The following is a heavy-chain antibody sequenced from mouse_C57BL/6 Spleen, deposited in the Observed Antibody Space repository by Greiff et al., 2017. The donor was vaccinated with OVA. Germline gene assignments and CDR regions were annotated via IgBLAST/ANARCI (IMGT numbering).Heavy chain of an antibody. V-gene: IGHV1-85*01. Sequence: QVQLKESGPELVKPGASVKLSCKASGYTFTSYDINWVKQRPGQGLEWIGWIYPRDGSTKYNEKFKGKATLTVDTSSSTAYMELHSLTSEDSAVYFCARSKTHYYGSSYWFAYWGQGTLVTVSA. J-gene: IGHJ3*01. CDR1: GYTFTSYD. CDR2: IYPRDGST. D-gene: IGHD1-1*01. CDR3: ARSKTHYYGSSYWFAY.